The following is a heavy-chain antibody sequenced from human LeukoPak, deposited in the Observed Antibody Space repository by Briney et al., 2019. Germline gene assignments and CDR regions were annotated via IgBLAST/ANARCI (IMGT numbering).Heavy chain of an antibody. CDR1: GGSFSGYY. CDR3: ARHPSVRFLEWPKNYNYYGLDV. CDR2: INHSGST. V-gene: IGHV4-34*01. J-gene: IGHJ6*02. Sequence: SETLPLTCAVYGGSFSGYYWSWIRQPPGKGLEWIGEINHSGSTNYNPSLKSRVIISVDTSKNQFSLNLSSVTAADTAVYYCARHPSVRFLEWPKNYNYYGLDVWGQGTTVTVSS. D-gene: IGHD3-3*01.